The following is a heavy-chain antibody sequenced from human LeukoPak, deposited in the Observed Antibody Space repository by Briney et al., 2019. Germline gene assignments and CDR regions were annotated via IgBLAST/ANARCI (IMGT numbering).Heavy chain of an antibody. Sequence: GGSLRLSCAASGFSVSAYGMNWVRQAPGKGPEWVSSSSRGSTYISYADSVKGRFTISRDNSKNTLYLQMNSLRAEDTAVYYCARQSSATIVSAFAFWGQGTMVTVSS. D-gene: IGHD2-15*01. V-gene: IGHV3-21*01. CDR2: SSRGSTYI. CDR1: GFSVSAYG. J-gene: IGHJ3*01. CDR3: ARQSSATIVSAFAF.